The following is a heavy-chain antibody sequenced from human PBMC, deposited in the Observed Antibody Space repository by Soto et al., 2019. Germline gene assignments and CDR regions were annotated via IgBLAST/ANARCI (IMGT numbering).Heavy chain of an antibody. CDR3: ARARMVRGVIYYYGMDV. J-gene: IGHJ6*02. CDR2: IYHSGST. Sequence: QVQLQESGPGLVKSSQTLSLTCTVSGGSISSGGNYWSWIRQHPGKGLEWIGYIYHSGSTYYNPSLKSRVTISVDTSKNQFSLKLNSVTAADTAVYYCARARMVRGVIYYYGMDVWGQGTTVTVPS. CDR1: GGSISSGGNY. V-gene: IGHV4-31*03. D-gene: IGHD3-10*01.